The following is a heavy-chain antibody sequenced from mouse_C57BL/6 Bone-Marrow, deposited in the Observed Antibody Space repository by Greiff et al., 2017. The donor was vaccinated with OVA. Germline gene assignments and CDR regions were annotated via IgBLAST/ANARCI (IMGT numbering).Heavy chain of an antibody. V-gene: IGHV1-69*01. CDR2: IDPSDSYT. Sequence: VQLQQPGAELVMPGASVKLSCKASGYTFTSYWMHWVKQRPGQGLEWIGEIDPSDSYTNYNQKFKGKSTLNVDKSSSTAYMQLSSLTSEDSAVYYCATYSNYEGYWGQGTTLTVSS. J-gene: IGHJ2*01. CDR1: GYTFTSYW. D-gene: IGHD2-5*01. CDR3: ATYSNYEGY.